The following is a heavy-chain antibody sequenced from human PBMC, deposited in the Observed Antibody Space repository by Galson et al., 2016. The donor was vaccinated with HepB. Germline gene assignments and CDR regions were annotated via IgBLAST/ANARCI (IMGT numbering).Heavy chain of an antibody. V-gene: IGHV4-59*01. J-gene: IGHJ3*02. Sequence: SETLSLTCTVSGGSISNYSWNWIRQPPGKGLEWIGYIDYSGIINYNPSLKSRVTISVDTSKNQFSLKLSSVTTADTAVYYCARAPAIKNYYDSSGYPAGDTFDIWGQGTVVTVSS. CDR2: IDYSGII. CDR3: ARAPAIKNYYDSSGYPAGDTFDI. D-gene: IGHD3-22*01. CDR1: GGSISNYS.